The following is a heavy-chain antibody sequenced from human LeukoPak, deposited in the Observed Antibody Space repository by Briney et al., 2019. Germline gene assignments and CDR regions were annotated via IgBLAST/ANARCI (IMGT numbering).Heavy chain of an antibody. V-gene: IGHV4-59*01. J-gene: IGHJ4*02. D-gene: IGHD1-26*01. Sequence: PSETLSLTCTVSGDSITNYYWSWIRQPPGKGLEWIGYIYYSGSTNYNPSLKSRVTISMDTSKNQFSLKLSSVTAADTAVYYCARAPSLSGFDYWGQGTLVTVSS. CDR1: GDSITNYY. CDR3: ARAPSLSGFDY. CDR2: IYYSGST.